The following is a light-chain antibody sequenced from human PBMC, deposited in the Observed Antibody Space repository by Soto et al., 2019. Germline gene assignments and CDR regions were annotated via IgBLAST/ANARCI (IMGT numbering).Light chain of an antibody. CDR2: EVD. CDR3: SSYAGSDYFVV. CDR1: SSDVGGYNS. Sequence: QSALTQPPSASGSPGQSVTISCTGTSSDVGGYNSVSWYQQHPGKAPELMIYEVDKRPSGVPDRFSGSKSGNRASLTVSGLQAEDEADYYCSSYAGSDYFVVFGGGTKLTVL. J-gene: IGLJ2*01. V-gene: IGLV2-8*01.